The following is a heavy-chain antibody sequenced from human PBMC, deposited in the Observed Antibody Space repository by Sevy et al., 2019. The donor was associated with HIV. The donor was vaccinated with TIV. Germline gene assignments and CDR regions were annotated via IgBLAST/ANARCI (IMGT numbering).Heavy chain of an antibody. CDR3: ARFPPERAFDI. CDR2: ISYDARNE. J-gene: IGHJ3*02. V-gene: IGHV3-30*04. Sequence: GGSLRLSCAASGLPFSSYAMHWVRQGPGKGLEWVAVISYDARNEAYADSVKGRFTISRVNSKNTLYLQMNSLRAEDTAVYYCARFPPERAFDIWGQGTMVTVSS. CDR1: GLPFSSYA.